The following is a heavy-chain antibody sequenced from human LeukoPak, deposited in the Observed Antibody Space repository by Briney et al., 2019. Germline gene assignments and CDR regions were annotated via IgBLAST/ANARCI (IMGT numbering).Heavy chain of an antibody. CDR3: ARDSYSSGWYSNDY. CDR1: GFTFSSYG. D-gene: IGHD6-19*01. Sequence: GGSLRLSCAASGFTFSSYGMHWVRQAPGKGLEWVAIISYDGSNEYYADSVKGRFTISRDNAKNSLYLQMNSLRAEDTAVYYCARDSYSSGWYSNDYWGQGTLVTVSS. V-gene: IGHV3-30*12. CDR2: ISYDGSNE. J-gene: IGHJ4*02.